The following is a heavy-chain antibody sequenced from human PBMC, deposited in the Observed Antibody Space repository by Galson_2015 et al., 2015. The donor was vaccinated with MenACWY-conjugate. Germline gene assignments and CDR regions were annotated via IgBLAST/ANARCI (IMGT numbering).Heavy chain of an antibody. CDR3: ARDSTGNWNDFVYSYYGMDV. CDR2: ISSSRSTI. CDR1: GFTFSSYS. D-gene: IGHD1-1*01. J-gene: IGHJ6*02. Sequence: SLRLSCAASGFTFSSYSMNWVRQAPGKGLEWVSYISSSRSTIYYADSVKGRFTISRDNAKNSLYLQMNSLRAEVTAMYYCARDSTGNWNDFVYSYYGMDVWGQGTTVTVSS. V-gene: IGHV3-48*04.